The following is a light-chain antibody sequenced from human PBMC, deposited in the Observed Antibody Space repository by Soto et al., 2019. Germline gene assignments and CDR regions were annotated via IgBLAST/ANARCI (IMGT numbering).Light chain of an antibody. V-gene: IGKV1-5*03. CDR1: QSISSW. CDR2: KAS. J-gene: IGKJ1*01. Sequence: IQMNQSPSTLSAAVGERGTMTCRASQSISSWLAWYQQKPGRAPKLLIYKASSLESGVPSRFSGSGSGTEFTLTISSLQPDDFATYYCQQYNSQWTSGHVAMVDVK. CDR3: QQYNSQWT.